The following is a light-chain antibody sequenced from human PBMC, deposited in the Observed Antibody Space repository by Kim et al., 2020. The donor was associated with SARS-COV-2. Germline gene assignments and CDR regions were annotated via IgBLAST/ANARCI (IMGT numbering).Light chain of an antibody. CDR2: QDS. V-gene: IGLV3-1*01. J-gene: IGLJ3*02. Sequence: LSPGKTASLTCSGDKLGDKFACWYQQRPGQSPVLVIYQDSKRPSGIPERFSGSNSGNTATLTISGTQAMDEADYYCQAWDSSTGVFGGGTQLTVL. CDR3: QAWDSSTGV. CDR1: KLGDKF.